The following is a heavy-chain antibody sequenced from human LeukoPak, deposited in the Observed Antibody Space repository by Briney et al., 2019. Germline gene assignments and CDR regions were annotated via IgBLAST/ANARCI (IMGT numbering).Heavy chain of an antibody. D-gene: IGHD5-18*01. Sequence: GGSLRLSCAASGFIFSSYWMYWVRQAPEKGLVWVTRINGDGANTAYADSVQGRFTISRDNAKNTLYLQMSSLRAEDTALYYCVRDRIKNGYDAFDIWGQGTMVTVSS. CDR3: VRDRIKNGYDAFDI. V-gene: IGHV3-74*01. J-gene: IGHJ3*02. CDR1: GFIFSSYW. CDR2: INGDGANT.